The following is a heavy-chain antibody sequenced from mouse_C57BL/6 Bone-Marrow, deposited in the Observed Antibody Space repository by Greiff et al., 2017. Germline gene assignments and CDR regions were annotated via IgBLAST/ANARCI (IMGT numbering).Heavy chain of an antibody. D-gene: IGHD1-1*01. J-gene: IGHJ4*01. CDR2: ISNGGGST. CDR3: ARHYYGSSYYAMDY. Sequence: DVHLVESGGGLVQPGGSLKLSCAASGFTFSSYTMSWVRQTPEKRPEWVAYISNGGGSTYYPDTVKGRFTISRDNAKNTLYLQMSSLKSEDTAMYYCARHYYGSSYYAMDYWGQGTSVTVSS. CDR1: GFTFSSYT. V-gene: IGHV5-12-2*01.